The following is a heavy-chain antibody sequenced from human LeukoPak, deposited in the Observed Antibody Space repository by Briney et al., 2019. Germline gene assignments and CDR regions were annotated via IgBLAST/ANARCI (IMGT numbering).Heavy chain of an antibody. CDR3: ARDRRARSIAAAIYYYYGMDV. CDR1: GYTFTSYG. Sequence: ASVKVSCKASGYTFTSYGISWVRQAPGQGLEWMGWISAYNGNTNYAQKLQGRVTMTTDTSTSTAYMELRSLRSDDTAVYYCARDRRARSIAAAIYYYYGMDVWGQGTTVTVSS. J-gene: IGHJ6*02. D-gene: IGHD6-13*01. V-gene: IGHV1-18*01. CDR2: ISAYNGNT.